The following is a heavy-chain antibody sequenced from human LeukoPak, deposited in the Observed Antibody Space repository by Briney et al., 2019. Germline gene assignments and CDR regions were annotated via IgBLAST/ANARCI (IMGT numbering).Heavy chain of an antibody. CDR1: GYTFTGYY. D-gene: IGHD3-3*01. J-gene: IGHJ6*02. CDR2: INPNSGGT. CDR3: ARDHTIFGVVSGMDV. Sequence: ASVKVSCKASGYTFTGYYMHWVRQAPGPGREWMGWINPNSGGTNYAQKFQGRVTKTRDTSISTAYMELSRLRSDDTAVYYCARDHTIFGVVSGMDVWGQGTTVTVSS. V-gene: IGHV1-2*02.